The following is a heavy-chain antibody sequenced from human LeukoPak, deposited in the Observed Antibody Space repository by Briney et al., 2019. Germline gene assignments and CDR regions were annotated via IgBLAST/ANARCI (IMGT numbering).Heavy chain of an antibody. D-gene: IGHD6-13*01. CDR3: ATAFERQQLHSYMDV. CDR1: GYTLTELS. V-gene: IGHV1-24*01. J-gene: IGHJ6*02. Sequence: GASVKVSCKVSGYTLTELSMHWVRQAPGKGLEWMGGFDPEDGETIYAQKFQGRVTMTEDTSTDTAYMELSSLRSEDTAVYYCATAFERQQLHSYMDVWGQGTTVTVSS. CDR2: FDPEDGET.